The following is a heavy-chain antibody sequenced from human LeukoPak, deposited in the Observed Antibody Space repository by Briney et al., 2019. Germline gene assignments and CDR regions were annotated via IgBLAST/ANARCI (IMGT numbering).Heavy chain of an antibody. D-gene: IGHD3-3*01. J-gene: IGHJ4*02. Sequence: SSETLSLTCDVSGYSITNGYCWGCIRQPPGKGLQRIGSIHHSGATSYNPSRKTRVTTSVDTSKNQFSLRLSSVTAADAAVYFCAVSFGGYDAGFYWGQGTLVTVSS. CDR2: IHHSGAT. CDR3: AVSFGGYDAGFY. V-gene: IGHV4-38-2*01. CDR1: GYSITNGYC.